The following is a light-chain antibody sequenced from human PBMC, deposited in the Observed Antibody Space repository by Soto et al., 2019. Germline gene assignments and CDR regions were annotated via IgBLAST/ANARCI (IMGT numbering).Light chain of an antibody. CDR3: QSYDSSLSGWV. Sequence: QSVLTQPPSGSGAPGQRVTISCTGSSSNIGAGYDVHWYHQLPGTAPKLLIYGNSNRPSGVPDRFSGSKSGTSASLAITGLQAEDEADYYCQSYDSSLSGWVFGGGTKLTVL. CDR1: SSNIGAGYD. V-gene: IGLV1-40*01. CDR2: GNS. J-gene: IGLJ3*02.